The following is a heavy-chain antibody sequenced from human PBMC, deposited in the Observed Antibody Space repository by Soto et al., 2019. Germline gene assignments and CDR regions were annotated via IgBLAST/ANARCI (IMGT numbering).Heavy chain of an antibody. D-gene: IGHD6-19*01. J-gene: IGHJ4*02. CDR3: AVFITGAGGDGF. CDR1: GDFVTSGSYH. CDR2: QTGST. Sequence: QVQLQESGPGLVKPSETLSLTCTVSGDFVTSGSYHWTWIRQSPGKGLEWIGQTGSTNYNPSLKSXXIISGDTSKNLSSLSLNSVTAAATAVYYCAVFITGAGGDGFWGQGTLVTVSS. V-gene: IGHV4-61*01.